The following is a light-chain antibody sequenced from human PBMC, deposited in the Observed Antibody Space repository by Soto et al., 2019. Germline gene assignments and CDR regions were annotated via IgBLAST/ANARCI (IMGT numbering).Light chain of an antibody. CDR1: SSDIGGYNY. J-gene: IGLJ1*01. V-gene: IGLV2-14*01. CDR2: DVS. Sequence: QSVLTQPASMSGSPGQSVTIPCAGTSSDIGGYNYVSWYQHHPGTAPKLIIYDVSSRPSGVSHRFSASKSGNTASLTISGLQAEDEADYYCSSFSVASPLFGTGTKVTVL. CDR3: SSFSVASPL.